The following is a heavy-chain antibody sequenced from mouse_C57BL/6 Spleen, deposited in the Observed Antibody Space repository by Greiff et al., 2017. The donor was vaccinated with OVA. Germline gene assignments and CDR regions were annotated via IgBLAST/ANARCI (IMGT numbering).Heavy chain of an antibody. CDR2: IWSGGST. V-gene: IGHV2-2*01. J-gene: IGHJ2*01. Sequence: VQLQQSGPGLVQPSQSLSITCTVSGFSLTSYGVHWVRQSPGKGLEWLGVIWSGGSTDYNAAFISRLSISKDNSKSQVFFKMNSLQADDTAIYYWARMGNYYGSSYFDYWGQGTTLTVSS. CDR1: GFSLTSYG. CDR3: ARMGNYYGSSYFDY. D-gene: IGHD1-1*01.